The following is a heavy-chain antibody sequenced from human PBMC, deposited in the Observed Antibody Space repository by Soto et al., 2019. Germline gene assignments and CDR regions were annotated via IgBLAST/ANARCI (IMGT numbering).Heavy chain of an antibody. CDR2: IYYSGST. J-gene: IGHJ6*02. CDR3: ARRLYYDSSGFEGGGMDV. Sequence: SETLSLTCTVSGGSISSGGYYWSWIRQHPGKGLEWIGYIYYSGSTYYNPSLKSRVTISVDTSKNQFSLKLSSVTAADTAVYYCARRLYYDSSGFEGGGMDVWGQGTTVTVSS. CDR1: GGSISSGGYY. D-gene: IGHD3-22*01. V-gene: IGHV4-31*02.